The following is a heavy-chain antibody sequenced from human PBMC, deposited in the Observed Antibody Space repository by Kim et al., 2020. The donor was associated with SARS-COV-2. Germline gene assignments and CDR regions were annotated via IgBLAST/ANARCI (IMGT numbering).Heavy chain of an antibody. D-gene: IGHD4-17*01. Sequence: GGSLRLSCAASGFTFSSYGMHWVRQAPGKGLEWVAVISYDGSNKYYADSVKGRFTISRDNSKNTLYLQMNSLRAEDTAVYYCAKDASDYGDHPYFDYWG. CDR3: AKDASDYGDHPYFDY. CDR1: GFTFSSYG. CDR2: ISYDGSNK. V-gene: IGHV3-30*18. J-gene: IGHJ4*01.